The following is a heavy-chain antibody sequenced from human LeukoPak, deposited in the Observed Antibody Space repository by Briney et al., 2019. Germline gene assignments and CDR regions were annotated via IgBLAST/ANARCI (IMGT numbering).Heavy chain of an antibody. D-gene: IGHD2-15*01. CDR3: VRVQVVVPSAFDYCDY. CDR1: GFIFSSYW. V-gene: IGHV3-7*01. J-gene: IGHJ4*02. CDR2: VNPAGNDK. Sequence: GGSLRLSCAASGFIFSSYWMWWVRQASGKGLEWVANVNPAGNDKYYLDSVEGRFTISRDNAKNSLYLQMNSLRAEDTAVYYCVRVQVVVPSAFDYCDYWGQETLVTVSS.